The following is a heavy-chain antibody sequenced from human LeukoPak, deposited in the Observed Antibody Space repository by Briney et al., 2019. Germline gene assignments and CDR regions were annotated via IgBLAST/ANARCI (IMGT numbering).Heavy chain of an antibody. CDR2: ISISSSYI. Sequence: KPGGSLRLSCAASGFTFSSYSMNWVRQAPGKGLEWVSSISISSSYIYYADSVKGRFTISRDNAKNSLYLQMNSLRAEDTAVYYCARESYDYVWGSYRYTLDYWGQGTLVTVSS. CDR1: GFTFSSYS. J-gene: IGHJ4*02. D-gene: IGHD3-16*02. V-gene: IGHV3-21*01. CDR3: ARESYDYVWGSYRYTLDY.